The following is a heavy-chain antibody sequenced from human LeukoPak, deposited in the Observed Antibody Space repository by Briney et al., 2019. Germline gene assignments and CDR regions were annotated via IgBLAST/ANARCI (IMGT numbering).Heavy chain of an antibody. Sequence: GGSLRLSCAASEFTFSSYWMTWVRQAQGKGLEWVANIKQDGSETYYVDSVKGRFTISRDNAKNPLYLQLNILRAEETAVYYCARVGSEWYRGAFDIWGQGTMVTVSS. CDR2: IKQDGSET. CDR1: EFTFSSYW. V-gene: IGHV3-7*01. D-gene: IGHD6-19*01. CDR3: ARVGSEWYRGAFDI. J-gene: IGHJ3*02.